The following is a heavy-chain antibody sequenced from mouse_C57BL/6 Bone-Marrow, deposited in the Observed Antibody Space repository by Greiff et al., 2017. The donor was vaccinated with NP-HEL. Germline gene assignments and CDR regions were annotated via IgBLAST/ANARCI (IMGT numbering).Heavy chain of an antibody. CDR2: IDPENGDT. J-gene: IGHJ3*01. Sequence: VQLQQSGAELVRPGASVKLSCTASGFNIKDDYMHWVKQRPEPGLEWIGWIDPENGDTEYASKFLGKATITADTSSNTAYMQLSSLASADTAVYYCTTGGYYYGLAYWGQGTLVTVSA. CDR1: GFNIKDDY. V-gene: IGHV14-4*01. CDR3: TTGGYYYGLAY. D-gene: IGHD1-1*01.